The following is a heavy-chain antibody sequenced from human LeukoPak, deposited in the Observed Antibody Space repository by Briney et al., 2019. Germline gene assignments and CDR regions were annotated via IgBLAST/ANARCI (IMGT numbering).Heavy chain of an antibody. CDR2: IQYNGPP. Sequence: SETLSLTCTVSGGSVSIGRYQWSWVRQPPGPGLEWIGDIQYNGPPAYNPALQNRVIILRDESRNQFSLRLSSVTAADTAVYFCARRKADRPRNYYIDYWGQGILVTVSS. V-gene: IGHV4-61*01. CDR1: GGSVSIGRYQ. J-gene: IGHJ4*02. D-gene: IGHD6-6*01. CDR3: ARRKADRPRNYYIDY.